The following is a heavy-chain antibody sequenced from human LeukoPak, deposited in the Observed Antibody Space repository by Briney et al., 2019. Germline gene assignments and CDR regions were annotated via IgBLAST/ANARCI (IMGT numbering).Heavy chain of an antibody. J-gene: IGHJ4*02. CDR1: GFTVSSNY. D-gene: IGHD3-22*01. Sequence: GGSLRLSCAASGFTVSSNYMSWVRQAPGKGLEWVANIKQDGSEKYYVDSVKGRFTISRDNAKNSLYLQMNSLRAEDTAVYYCARASGLRITMIVVVLPVDYWGQGTLVTVSS. CDR3: ARASGLRITMIVVVLPVDY. CDR2: IKQDGSEK. V-gene: IGHV3-7*01.